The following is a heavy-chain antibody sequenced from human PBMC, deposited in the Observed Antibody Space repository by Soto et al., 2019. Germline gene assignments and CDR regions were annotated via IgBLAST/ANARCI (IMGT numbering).Heavy chain of an antibody. CDR2: ISFQGTND. D-gene: IGHD3-22*01. J-gene: IGHJ4*02. CDR1: GFNFNNYG. V-gene: IGHV3-30*18. Sequence: QVQLVESGGGAVQPGGSLRLSCAGSGFNFNNYGMYWVRQAPGKGLEWVAFISFQGTNDYYAEAVKGRFTISKDYSKKTLFLQMNSLRADDTAMYYCVKLMFDHDSSGFSGDYWGQGTLVTVS. CDR3: VKLMFDHDSSGFSGDY.